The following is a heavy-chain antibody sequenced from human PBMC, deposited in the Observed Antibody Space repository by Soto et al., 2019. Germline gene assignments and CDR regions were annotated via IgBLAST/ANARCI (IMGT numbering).Heavy chain of an antibody. CDR3: TRGPRVSSTGTGAH. D-gene: IGHD1-1*01. CDR2: ISDDGSTT. CDR1: GFTFRAYW. J-gene: IGHJ4*02. Sequence: GGSLRLSCEVSGFTFRAYWMHWVRQVPGKGLIWVSRISDDGSTTTYADSVKGRFTISRDNAKNTLYLQMNSLRADDTGLYYCTRGPRVSSTGTGAHWGQGTLVTVSS. V-gene: IGHV3-74*01.